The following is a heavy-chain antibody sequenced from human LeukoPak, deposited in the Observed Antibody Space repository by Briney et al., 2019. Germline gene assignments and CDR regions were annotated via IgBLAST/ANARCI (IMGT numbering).Heavy chain of an antibody. CDR1: GGSISSSIYY. D-gene: IGHD3-10*01. V-gene: IGHV4-39*01. Sequence: SEALSLPCTVSGGSISSSIYYWGWIRQPPGKGLEWIGSIYYSGSTYYNPSLNSRVTISVDTAKNQFSLKLSSVTAADTAVYYCARHDYYGSGRFDYWGQGTLVTVSS. CDR3: ARHDYYGSGRFDY. J-gene: IGHJ4*02. CDR2: IYYSGST.